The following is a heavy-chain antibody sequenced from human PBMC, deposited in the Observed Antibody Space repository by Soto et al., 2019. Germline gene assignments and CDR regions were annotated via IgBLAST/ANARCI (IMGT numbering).Heavy chain of an antibody. CDR1: GYTFTGYY. CDR2: MNPNNGDA. D-gene: IGHD2-15*01. V-gene: IGHV1-2*02. Sequence: GASVKVSCKASGYTFTGYYINWVRQAPGQGLEWMGWMNPNNGDAKYAPRFQGRVTMTRDTSTTTAYLELTRLRSDDTATFYCARARVAATRPWFDPWGQGTLVTSPQ. J-gene: IGHJ5*02. CDR3: ARARVAATRPWFDP.